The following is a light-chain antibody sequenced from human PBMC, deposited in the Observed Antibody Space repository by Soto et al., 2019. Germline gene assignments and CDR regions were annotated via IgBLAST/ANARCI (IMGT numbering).Light chain of an antibody. CDR3: QQYGSSPPFT. CDR1: QSVSSTY. CDR2: GAS. J-gene: IGKJ3*01. Sequence: EIVLTQSPGTLSLSPGERATLSCRDSQSVSSTYLAWYQQKPGQAPRLLIYGASNRATGIPDRFSGGGSGTDFTLTISRLEPEDFAVYYCQQYGSSPPFTFGPGTTVEIK. V-gene: IGKV3-20*01.